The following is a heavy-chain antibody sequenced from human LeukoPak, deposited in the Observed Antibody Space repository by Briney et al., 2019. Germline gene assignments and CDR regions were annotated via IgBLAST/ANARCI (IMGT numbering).Heavy chain of an antibody. CDR3: ARNPGVAAGRGYYYYMDV. V-gene: IGHV3-66*01. J-gene: IGHJ6*03. CDR2: IFSSGST. CDR1: GFTVSSNY. D-gene: IGHD6-13*01. Sequence: GGSLRLSCAASGFTVSSNYMTWVRQAPGKGLEWVSIIFSSGSTYYADSVRGRFTISRDNSKNTPYLQMNSLRAEDTATYYCARNPGVAAGRGYYYYMDVWGKGTTVTVSS.